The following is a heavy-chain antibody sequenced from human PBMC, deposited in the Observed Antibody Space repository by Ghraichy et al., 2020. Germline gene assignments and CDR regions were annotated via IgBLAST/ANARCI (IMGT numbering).Heavy chain of an antibody. Sequence: SETLSLTCTVSGGSISSYYWSWIRQSPGKGLEWIGYIYYSGGTNYNPSLKSRVTISVDTSKNQFSLKLSSVTAADTAVYYCAKGGLIQPFHWGQGTLVTVSS. CDR3: AKGGLIQPFH. V-gene: IGHV4-59*01. D-gene: IGHD5-18*01. J-gene: IGHJ4*02. CDR1: GGSISSYY. CDR2: IYYSGGT.